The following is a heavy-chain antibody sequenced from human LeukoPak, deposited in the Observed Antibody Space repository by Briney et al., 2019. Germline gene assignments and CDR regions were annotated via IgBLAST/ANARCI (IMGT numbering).Heavy chain of an antibody. Sequence: GGSLRLSCAASGFTFSSYGMPWVRQAPGKGLEWVAVIWYDGSNKYYADSVKGRFTISRDNSKNTLYLQTNSLRAEDTAVYYCARVGTTGVARGVTPYYYGMDVWGQGTTVTVSS. J-gene: IGHJ6*02. CDR2: IWYDGSNK. V-gene: IGHV3-33*01. D-gene: IGHD3-10*01. CDR3: ARVGTTGVARGVTPYYYGMDV. CDR1: GFTFSSYG.